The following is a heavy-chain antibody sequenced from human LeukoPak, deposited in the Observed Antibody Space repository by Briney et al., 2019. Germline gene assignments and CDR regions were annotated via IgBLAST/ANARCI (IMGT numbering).Heavy chain of an antibody. J-gene: IGHJ4*02. V-gene: IGHV4-59*08. CDR2: IYYSGST. D-gene: IGHD2-15*01. CDR3: ARHECSGGSCSFDY. Sequence: PSETLSLTCTVSGGSISSYYWSWIRQPPGKGLEWIGYIYYSGSTNYNPSLKSRATISVDTSKNQFSLKLSSVTAADTAVYYCARHECSGGSCSFDYWGRGTLVTVSS. CDR1: GGSISSYY.